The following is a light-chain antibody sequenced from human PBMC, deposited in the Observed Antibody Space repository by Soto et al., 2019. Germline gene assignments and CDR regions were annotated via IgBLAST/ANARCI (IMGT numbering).Light chain of an antibody. V-gene: IGKV1-39*01. CDR2: AAS. CDR3: QQSYNSPFN. Sequence: DIQMTQSPSSLSASVGDRVTITCRASQSIRKYVNWYQHKPGKAPTVLIHAASSLQSGVPSRSSGSGSGTDFFLTISSLQAEDFGTYYCQQSYNSPFNFGHGRKVDIX. CDR1: QSIRKY. J-gene: IGKJ3*01.